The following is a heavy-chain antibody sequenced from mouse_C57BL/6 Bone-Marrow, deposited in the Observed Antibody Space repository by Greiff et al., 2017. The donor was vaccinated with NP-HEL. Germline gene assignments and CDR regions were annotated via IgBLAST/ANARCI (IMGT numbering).Heavy chain of an antibody. J-gene: IGHJ4*01. Sequence: QVQLQQPGAELVMPGASVKLSCKASGYTFTSYWMHWVKQRPGQGLEWIGEIDPSDSYTNYNQKFKGKSTLTVDKSSSTAYMQLSSLTSEDSAVYYCARELIYNDYDDYAMDYWGQGTSVTVSS. CDR2: IDPSDSYT. CDR1: GYTFTSYW. V-gene: IGHV1-69*01. D-gene: IGHD2-4*01. CDR3: ARELIYNDYDDYAMDY.